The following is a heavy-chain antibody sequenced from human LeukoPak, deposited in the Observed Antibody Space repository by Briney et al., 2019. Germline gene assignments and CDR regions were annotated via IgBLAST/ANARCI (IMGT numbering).Heavy chain of an antibody. CDR3: ARSRSSGYLGYFDY. J-gene: IGHJ4*02. CDR1: GGAISSYY. D-gene: IGHD3-22*01. Sequence: SETLSLTCTVSGGAISSYYWGWIRQPPGKGLEWIGYVYYSGSTNYNPSLKSRVTMSVDTSKNQFSLKLTSVTAADTAVYYCARSRSSGYLGYFDYWGQGTLVTVSS. V-gene: IGHV4-59*08. CDR2: VYYSGST.